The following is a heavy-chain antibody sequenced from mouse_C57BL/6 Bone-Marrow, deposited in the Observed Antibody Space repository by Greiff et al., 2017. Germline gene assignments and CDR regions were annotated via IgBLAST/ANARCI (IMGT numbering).Heavy chain of an antibody. Sequence: QVQLQHPGAELVKPGASVKVSCKASGYTFTSYWMHWVKQRPGQGLEWIGRIHPSDSDTNYNQKFKGKATLAVDKSSSTAYMQLSSLTSEDSAVYYCAIEYYGSSLWFAYWGQGTLGTVSA. D-gene: IGHD1-1*01. CDR2: IHPSDSDT. V-gene: IGHV1-74*01. CDR3: AIEYYGSSLWFAY. J-gene: IGHJ3*01. CDR1: GYTFTSYW.